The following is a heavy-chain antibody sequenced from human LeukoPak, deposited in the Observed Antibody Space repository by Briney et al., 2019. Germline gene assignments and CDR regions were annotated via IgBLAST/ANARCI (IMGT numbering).Heavy chain of an antibody. CDR3: ASHGAVAGKNFDY. CDR2: IDPSDSYT. D-gene: IGHD6-19*01. V-gene: IGHV5-10-1*01. Sequence: GESLKISCKGSAYSFTSYWISWVRQMPGKGLEWMGRIDPSDSYTNYSPSFQGHVTISADKSITTAYLQWSSLKASDTAMYYCASHGAVAGKNFDYWGQGTLVTVSS. CDR1: AYSFTSYW. J-gene: IGHJ4*02.